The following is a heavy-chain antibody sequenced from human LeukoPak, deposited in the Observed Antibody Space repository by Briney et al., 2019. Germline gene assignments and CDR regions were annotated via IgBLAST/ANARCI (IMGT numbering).Heavy chain of an antibody. CDR3: ARGYLVAATHSSAYDY. D-gene: IGHD2-15*01. Sequence: FQGRVTITADESTSTAYMELSSLRSEDTAVYYCARGYLVAATHSSAYDYWGQGTLVTVSS. J-gene: IGHJ4*02. V-gene: IGHV1-69*01.